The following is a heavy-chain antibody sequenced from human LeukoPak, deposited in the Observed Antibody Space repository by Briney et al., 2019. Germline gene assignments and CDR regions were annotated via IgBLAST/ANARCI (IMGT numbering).Heavy chain of an antibody. V-gene: IGHV3-30*18. Sequence: GGSLRLSCAASGFTFSSYGMHWVRQAPGKGLEWVAVISYDGSNKYYADSVKGRFTISRDNSKNTVYLQMNGLRAEDTAIYYCAKDAANYPFFFDSWGQGTPVTVSS. CDR1: GFTFSSYG. CDR2: ISYDGSNK. D-gene: IGHD4/OR15-4a*01. J-gene: IGHJ4*02. CDR3: AKDAANYPFFFDS.